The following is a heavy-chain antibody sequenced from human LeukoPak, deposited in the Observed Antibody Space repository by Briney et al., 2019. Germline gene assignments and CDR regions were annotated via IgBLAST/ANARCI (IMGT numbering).Heavy chain of an antibody. CDR3: ARDLGTHGGYVDP. CDR1: GFTFSSYA. D-gene: IGHD5-12*01. Sequence: GGSLRLSCAASGFTFSSYAMSWVRQAPGKGLEWVSYISTSDSTMYYADSVKGRFTISRDNAKNSLYLQMDSLRVEDTGIYYCARDLGTHGGYVDPWGQGTLVTVSS. V-gene: IGHV3-48*03. CDR2: ISTSDSTM. J-gene: IGHJ5*02.